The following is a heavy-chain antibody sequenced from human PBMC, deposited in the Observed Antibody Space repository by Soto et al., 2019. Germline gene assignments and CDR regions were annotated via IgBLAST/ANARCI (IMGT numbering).Heavy chain of an antibody. CDR2: INSDGSST. CDR1: GFTFSSYW. D-gene: IGHD2-15*01. J-gene: IGHJ4*02. CDR3: ASGDYCSGGSCYSGFDY. Sequence: VQLVESGGGLVQPGGSLRLSCAASGFTFSSYWMHWVRQAPGKGLVWVSRINSDGSSTSYADSVKGRFTISRDNAKNTLYLQMNSLRAEDTAVYYCASGDYCSGGSCYSGFDYWGQGTLVTVSS. V-gene: IGHV3-74*01.